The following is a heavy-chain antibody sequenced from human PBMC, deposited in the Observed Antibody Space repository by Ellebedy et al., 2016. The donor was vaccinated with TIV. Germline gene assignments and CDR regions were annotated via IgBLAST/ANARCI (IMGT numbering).Heavy chain of an antibody. CDR2: ISGAGDST. V-gene: IGHV3-48*03. D-gene: IGHD6-13*01. Sequence: PGGSLRLSCAASGFTFSSYEMDWVRQAPGKGLEWISYISGAGDSTYYSDSLKGRFTISRDNAKNSLYLQMNSLRVDDTAIYYCVRNEKCDRISCPFDRWGQGTLVTVSS. J-gene: IGHJ4*02. CDR3: VRNEKCDRISCPFDR. CDR1: GFTFSSYE.